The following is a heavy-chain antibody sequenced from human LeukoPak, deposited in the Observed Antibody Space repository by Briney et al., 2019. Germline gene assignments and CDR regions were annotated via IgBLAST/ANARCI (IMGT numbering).Heavy chain of an antibody. J-gene: IGHJ3*02. CDR2: INPNSGGT. CDR3: ARERSYDSSGYYYPDAFDI. D-gene: IGHD3-22*01. CDR1: GHTFTGYY. Sequence: ASVKVSCKAPGHTFTGYYMHWVRQAPGQGLEWMGWINPNSGGTNYAQKFQGRVTMTRDTSISTAYMELSRLRSDDTAVYYCARERSYDSSGYYYPDAFDIWGQGTMVTVSS. V-gene: IGHV1-2*02.